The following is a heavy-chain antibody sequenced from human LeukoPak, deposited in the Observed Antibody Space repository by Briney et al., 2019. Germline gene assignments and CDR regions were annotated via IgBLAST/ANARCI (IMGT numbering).Heavy chain of an antibody. J-gene: IGHJ4*02. Sequence: SETLSLTCAVSGGSFSGYYWSWIRQPPGKGLEWIGEINHSGSANYNAPLKSRVTISVDTSKNHFSLRLSSVTAADTAVYYRARVGIVATITRFRYYFDCWGQGTLVTVSS. CDR1: GGSFSGYY. V-gene: IGHV4-34*01. CDR3: ARVGIVATITRFRYYFDC. CDR2: INHSGSA. D-gene: IGHD5-12*01.